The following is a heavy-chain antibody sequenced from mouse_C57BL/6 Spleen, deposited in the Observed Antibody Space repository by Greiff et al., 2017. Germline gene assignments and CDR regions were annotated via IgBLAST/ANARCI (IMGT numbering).Heavy chain of an antibody. D-gene: IGHD2-4*01. CDR1: GYAFSSYW. Sequence: VHLVESGAELVKPGASVKISCKASGYAFSSYWMNWVKQRPGKGLEWIGQIYPGDGDTNYNGKFKGKATLTADKSSSTAYMQLSSLTSEDSAVYFCARIYYDYYYFDYWGQGTTLTVSS. V-gene: IGHV1-80*01. J-gene: IGHJ2*01. CDR2: IYPGDGDT. CDR3: ARIYYDYYYFDY.